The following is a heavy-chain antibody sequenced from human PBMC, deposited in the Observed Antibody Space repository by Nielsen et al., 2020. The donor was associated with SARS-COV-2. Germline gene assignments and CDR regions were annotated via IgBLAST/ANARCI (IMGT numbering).Heavy chain of an antibody. Sequence: GESLKISCAASGFTFSSWVRQAPGKGLEWVSTISGSDDSTYYADSVKGRFTISRDDSKNTLYLQMNSLRAEDTAVYYCALLAVAGRVSYYGMDVWGQGTTVTVSS. CDR2: ISGSDDST. V-gene: IGHV3-23*01. J-gene: IGHJ6*02. CDR3: ALLAVAGRVSYYGMDV. CDR1: GFTFSS. D-gene: IGHD6-19*01.